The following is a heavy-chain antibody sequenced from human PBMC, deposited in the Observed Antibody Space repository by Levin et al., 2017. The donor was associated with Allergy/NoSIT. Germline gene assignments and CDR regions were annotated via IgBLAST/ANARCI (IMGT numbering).Heavy chain of an antibody. CDR2: IYPSDSDT. CDR3: ARHGKTSLRFDAFDI. J-gene: IGHJ3*02. V-gene: IGHV5-51*01. Sequence: GASVKVSCKGSGYTFTSHWIGWVRQMPGKGLEWMGIIYPSDSDTRYSPSFQGQVTISADKSISTAYLQWSSLKASDTAISYCARHGKTSLRFDAFDIWGQGTMVTVSS. CDR1: GYTFTSHW.